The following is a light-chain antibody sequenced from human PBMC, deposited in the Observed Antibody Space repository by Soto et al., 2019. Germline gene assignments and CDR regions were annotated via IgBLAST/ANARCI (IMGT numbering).Light chain of an antibody. J-gene: IGKJ1*01. CDR2: GAS. CDR3: QQYGSSPWT. CDR1: QSVSTSC. V-gene: IGKV3-20*01. Sequence: EIVLSQSPGTLSLSPGERVTLSCRASQSVSTSCLAWYQQKPGQAPRLIIYGASSRATGIPDRFSGSGSGTDFTLTISRLEPEDFAVYYCQQYGSSPWTFGEGTKVDIK.